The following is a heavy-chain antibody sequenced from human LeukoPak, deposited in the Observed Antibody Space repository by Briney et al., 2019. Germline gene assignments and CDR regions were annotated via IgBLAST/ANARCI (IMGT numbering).Heavy chain of an antibody. CDR1: GFTFSSYA. Sequence: PGGSLRLSCAASGFTFSSYAMHWVRQAPGKGLEWVAVISYDGSNKYYADSVKGRFTISRVNSKNTLYLQMNSLRAEDTAVYYCARDTYDSWAYYFDYWGQGTLVTASS. CDR2: ISYDGSNK. CDR3: ARDTYDSWAYYFDY. J-gene: IGHJ4*02. V-gene: IGHV3-30-3*01. D-gene: IGHD3-3*01.